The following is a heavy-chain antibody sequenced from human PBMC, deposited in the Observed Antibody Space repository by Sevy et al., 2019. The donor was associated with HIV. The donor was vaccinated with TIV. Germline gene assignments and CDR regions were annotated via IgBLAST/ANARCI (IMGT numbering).Heavy chain of an antibody. D-gene: IGHD3-3*01. CDR2: IYSGGST. CDR3: ARGRGVCGAVDFNWFDP. J-gene: IGHJ5*02. Sequence: GGSLRLSCAASGFTVSSSYMTWVRQPPGKGLEWVSVIYSGGSTYYADSVKGRFTISRDNSKNTQYLQMNNLRADDTAVYYCARGRGVCGAVDFNWFDPWGQGALVTVSS. CDR1: GFTVSSSY. V-gene: IGHV3-53*01.